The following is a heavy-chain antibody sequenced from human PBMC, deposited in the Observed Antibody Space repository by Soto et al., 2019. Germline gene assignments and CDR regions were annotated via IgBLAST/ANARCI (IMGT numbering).Heavy chain of an antibody. V-gene: IGHV3-30-3*01. CDR2: ISYDGSNK. J-gene: IGHJ4*02. CDR3: AREIVAEFDY. Sequence: QVQLVESGGGVVQPGRSLRLSCAASGFTFSSYAMHWVRQAPGKGLEWVAVISYDGSNKYYADSVKGRFTISRDNSKNTLYLQMNSLRAEDTAVDYCAREIVAEFDYWGQGTLVTVSS. CDR1: GFTFSSYA. D-gene: IGHD5-12*01.